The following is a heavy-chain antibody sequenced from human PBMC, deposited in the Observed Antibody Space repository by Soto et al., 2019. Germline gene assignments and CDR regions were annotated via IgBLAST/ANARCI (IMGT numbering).Heavy chain of an antibody. V-gene: IGHV3-23*01. CDR1: GFNFSSHA. CDR3: AKDGMRDSSAYYPYYYFDY. D-gene: IGHD3-22*01. Sequence: GGSMRLSCAASGFNFSSHAMSWVRQATGKGLEWVSAISGSGGSTYYADSVKGRFTISRDNSKNTLYLQMNSLRAEDTAVYYCAKDGMRDSSAYYPYYYFDYWGQGTLVTVSS. CDR2: ISGSGGST. J-gene: IGHJ4*02.